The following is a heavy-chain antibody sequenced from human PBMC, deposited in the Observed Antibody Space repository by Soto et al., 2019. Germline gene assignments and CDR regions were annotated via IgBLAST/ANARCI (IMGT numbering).Heavy chain of an antibody. CDR1: GGTFSSYA. CDR2: IIPIFGTA. CDR3: ARDLAYCGGDCYVDADAFDI. J-gene: IGHJ3*02. V-gene: IGHV1-69*12. Sequence: QVQLVQSGAEVKKPGSSVKVSCKASGGTFSSYAISWVRQAPGQGLEWMGGIIPIFGTANYAQKFQGRVTISAYESTSTADMELRSLRSEDTAVYYCARDLAYCGGDCYVDADAFDIWGQGTMVTVSS. D-gene: IGHD2-21*02.